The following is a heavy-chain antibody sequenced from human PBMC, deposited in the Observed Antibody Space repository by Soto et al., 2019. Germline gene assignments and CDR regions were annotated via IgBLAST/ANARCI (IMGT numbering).Heavy chain of an antibody. J-gene: IGHJ4*02. V-gene: IGHV1-3*01. CDR3: ARGIWTMTRGAYYFDN. CDR2: INAGNGHT. Sequence: ASVKVSCKASGFTFTNHAMQWVRQAPGQRLEWMGWINAGNGHTKYSQNFQGRVTITRDTSTSTAYMELSSLISEDAAVYYCARGIWTMTRGAYYFDNWGQGTLVTVSS. D-gene: IGHD3-10*01. CDR1: GFTFTNHA.